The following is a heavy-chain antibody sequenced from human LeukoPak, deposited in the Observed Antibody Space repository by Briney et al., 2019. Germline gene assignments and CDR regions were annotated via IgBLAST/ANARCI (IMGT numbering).Heavy chain of an antibody. D-gene: IGHD3-16*01. J-gene: IGHJ4*02. CDR3: SRGGYGGLTDFDS. CDR2: IYYSGST. CDR1: GGSINSYY. V-gene: IGHV4-59*01. Sequence: PSETLSLTCTVSGGSINSYYWSWIRQPPGKGPEWIGYIYYSGSTNYNPSLKSRVTISVDTSKNQFSLKLNSVTAADTAVYYCSRGGYGGLTDFDSWGQGTLVTVSS.